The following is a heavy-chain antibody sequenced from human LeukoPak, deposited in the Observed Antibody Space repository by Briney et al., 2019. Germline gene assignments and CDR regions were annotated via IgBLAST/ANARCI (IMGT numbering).Heavy chain of an antibody. J-gene: IGHJ4*02. D-gene: IGHD3-10*01. V-gene: IGHV4-39*01. CDR1: GGSISSSSFY. CDR2: IYYSGAT. CDR3: ARHGIYVSGRYYNLLAYFFDY. Sequence: SETLSLTCTVSGGSISSSSFYWGWIRQPPGKGLEWIGSIYYSGATNSNPSLKSRVTISVDTSKNQFSLKLSSVTAADTAVYYCARHGIYVSGRYYNLLAYFFDYWGRGAMVTVSS.